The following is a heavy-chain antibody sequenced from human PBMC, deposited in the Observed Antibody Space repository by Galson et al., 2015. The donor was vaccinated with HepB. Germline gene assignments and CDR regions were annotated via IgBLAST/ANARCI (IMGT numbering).Heavy chain of an antibody. CDR1: GYTFTGYY. D-gene: IGHD2-15*01. J-gene: IGHJ3*02. V-gene: IGHV1-2*04. CDR2: INPNSGGT. Sequence: SVKVSCKASGYTFTGYYMHWVRQAPGQGLEWMGWINPNSGGTNYAQKFQGWVTMTRDTSISTAYMELSRLRSDDTAVYYCARVRLPHFANGAFDIWGQGTMVAVSS. CDR3: ARVRLPHFANGAFDI.